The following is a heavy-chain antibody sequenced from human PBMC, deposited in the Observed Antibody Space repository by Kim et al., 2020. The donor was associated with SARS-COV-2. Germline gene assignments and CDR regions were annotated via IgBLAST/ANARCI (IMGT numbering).Heavy chain of an antibody. Sequence: SMNGRFTISKDNAKTSLYLQMNSLRAEDTAVYYCARDPSYCSSTSCYYWGQGTLVTVSS. V-gene: IGHV3-21*01. D-gene: IGHD2-2*01. J-gene: IGHJ4*02. CDR3: ARDPSYCSSTSCYY.